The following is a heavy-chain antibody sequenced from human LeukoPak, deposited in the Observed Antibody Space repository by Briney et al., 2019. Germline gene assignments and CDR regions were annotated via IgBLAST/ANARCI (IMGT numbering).Heavy chain of an antibody. CDR1: GFTFSSSG. D-gene: IGHD6-13*01. J-gene: IGHJ4*02. CDR2: IRFDGSNK. Sequence: PGGSLRLSCAASGFTFSSSGMHWVRQAPGKGLEWVAFIRFDGSNKYYADSVKGRFSISRDNAKNSLYLQMNSLRAEDTAVYYCARDPRPRIAAAGVLPQYFDYWGQGTLVTVSS. V-gene: IGHV3-30*02. CDR3: ARDPRPRIAAAGVLPQYFDY.